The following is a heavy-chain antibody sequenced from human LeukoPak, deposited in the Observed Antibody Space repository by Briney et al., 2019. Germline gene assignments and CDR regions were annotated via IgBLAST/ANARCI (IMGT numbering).Heavy chain of an antibody. CDR3: AISGEQQLVLFY. V-gene: IGHV1-46*01. CDR1: GYTFTGYY. CDR2: INPSGGST. J-gene: IGHJ4*02. D-gene: IGHD6-6*01. Sequence: GASVKVSCKASGYTFTGYYMHWVRQAPGQGLEWMGIINPSGGSTSYAQKFQGRVTMTRDMSTSTVYMELSSLRSEDTAVYYCAISGEQQLVLFYWGQGTLVTVSS.